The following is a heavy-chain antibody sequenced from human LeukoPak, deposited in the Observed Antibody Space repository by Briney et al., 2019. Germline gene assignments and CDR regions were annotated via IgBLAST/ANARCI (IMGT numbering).Heavy chain of an antibody. D-gene: IGHD5-18*01. Sequence: GGSLRLSCAASGFTFSSYWMNWVRQAPGKGLEWVANIKQDGSEKYSVDSVMGRFTISRDNARNSLYLQMKSLRAKDTAVYYCARGAYVDTAMIDYWGQGTLVTVSS. V-gene: IGHV3-7*01. CDR1: GFTFSSYW. CDR2: IKQDGSEK. J-gene: IGHJ4*02. CDR3: ARGAYVDTAMIDY.